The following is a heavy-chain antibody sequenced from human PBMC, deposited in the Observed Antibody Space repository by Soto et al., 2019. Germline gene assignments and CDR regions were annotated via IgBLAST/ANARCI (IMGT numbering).Heavy chain of an antibody. Sequence: ASVKVSCKASGYTFAGYYRHWVRQAPGQGLEWMGWINPNSGGTNYAQKFQGWVTMTRDTSISTAYMELSRLRSDDTAVYYCARGGSLWFGELSAYYYGMDVWGQGTTVTVSS. D-gene: IGHD3-10*01. V-gene: IGHV1-2*04. CDR3: ARGGSLWFGELSAYYYGMDV. CDR1: GYTFAGYY. J-gene: IGHJ6*02. CDR2: INPNSGGT.